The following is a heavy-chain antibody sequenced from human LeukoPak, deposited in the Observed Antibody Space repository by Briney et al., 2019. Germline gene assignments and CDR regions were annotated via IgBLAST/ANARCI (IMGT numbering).Heavy chain of an antibody. CDR3: ARGSCSSSSCYERLNGLDV. J-gene: IGHJ6*02. V-gene: IGHV3-13*01. Sequence: GGSLRLSCAASGFTFSNYDMHWVRQATGKGLEWASSIDTAGDTYYPGSVKGRFTISRENAKKSFYLQMNSLRAGDTAVYYCARGSCSSSSCYERLNGLDVWGQGTTVTVSS. CDR1: GFTFSNYD. CDR2: IDTAGDT. D-gene: IGHD2-2*01.